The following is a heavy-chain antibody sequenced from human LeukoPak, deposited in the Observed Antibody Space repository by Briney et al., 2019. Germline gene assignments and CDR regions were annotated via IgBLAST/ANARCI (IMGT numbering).Heavy chain of an antibody. CDR2: IKQDGSEK. CDR1: GFSIRTYW. D-gene: IGHD6-6*01. J-gene: IGHJ4*02. Sequence: GGSLRLSCAASGFSIRTYWMSWVRQAPGKGLEWVANIKQDGSEKYYVDSVKGRFTISRDNAKNSLYVQMNSLRAEDTAVYYCAPYSTSQGSSDYWGQGTLVTVSS. CDR3: APYSTSQGSSDY. V-gene: IGHV3-7*01.